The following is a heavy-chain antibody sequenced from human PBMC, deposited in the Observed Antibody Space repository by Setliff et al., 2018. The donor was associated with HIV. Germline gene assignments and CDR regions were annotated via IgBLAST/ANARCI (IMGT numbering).Heavy chain of an antibody. V-gene: IGHV4-61*02. CDR2: LYVSGDT. Sequence: SETLSLTCTVSGASISSGNYYWSWIRQPAGKGLEWIGRLYVSGDTNYNPSLKSRVTMSLDTSKKHFSLNLKSVTAADTAVYYCALTGHRLLRGYMDVWGKGTTVTAP. CDR3: ALTGHRLLRGYMDV. J-gene: IGHJ6*03. D-gene: IGHD2-15*01. CDR1: GASISSGNYY.